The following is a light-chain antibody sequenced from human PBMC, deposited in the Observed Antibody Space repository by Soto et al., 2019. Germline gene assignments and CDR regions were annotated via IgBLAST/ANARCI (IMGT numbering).Light chain of an antibody. CDR2: DVS. CDR3: SSDTSSSTL. V-gene: IGLV2-14*01. CDR1: SSDVGGYNY. Sequence: QSALTQPASVSGSPGQSITISCTGTSSDVGGYNYVSWYQQHPVTAPKLMIYDVSNRPSGVSNRFSGSNSCNTASLTISGLQAEDEADYYCSSDTSSSTLFGGGTKLTVL. J-gene: IGLJ3*02.